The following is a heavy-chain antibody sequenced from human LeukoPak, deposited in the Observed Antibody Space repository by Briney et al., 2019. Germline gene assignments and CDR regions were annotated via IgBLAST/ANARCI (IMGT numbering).Heavy chain of an antibody. D-gene: IGHD6-19*01. Sequence: SETLSLTCTVSGGSISSGGYYWSWIRQHPGKGLEWIGYIYSSGSTNYNPSLKSRLTISVDMSKSQFSLKLSSVTAADTAVYYCARQMSGSSGLDYWGQGTLVTVSS. CDR1: GGSISSGGYY. CDR3: ARQMSGSSGLDY. CDR2: IYSSGST. J-gene: IGHJ4*02. V-gene: IGHV4-61*08.